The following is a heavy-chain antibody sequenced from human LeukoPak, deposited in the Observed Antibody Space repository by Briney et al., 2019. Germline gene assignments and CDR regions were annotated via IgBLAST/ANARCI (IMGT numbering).Heavy chain of an antibody. Sequence: ASVRVSCKASGYTFTSYYMHWVRQAPGQGLEWMGIIDPSGGSTKYAQKFQGRVTMTRDTSISTAYMELSRVRSDDTAVYYCARFTSGYYGYFDYWGQGTLVTVSS. V-gene: IGHV1-46*01. J-gene: IGHJ4*02. CDR2: IDPSGGST. CDR3: ARFTSGYYGYFDY. D-gene: IGHD3-22*01. CDR1: GYTFTSYY.